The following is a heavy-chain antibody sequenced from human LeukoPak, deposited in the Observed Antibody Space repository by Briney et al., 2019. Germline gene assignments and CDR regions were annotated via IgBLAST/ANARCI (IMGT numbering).Heavy chain of an antibody. CDR1: GFTFSSYG. CDR3: AIGGYGDYVEAFDY. V-gene: IGHV3-30*03. CDR2: ISYDGSKK. D-gene: IGHD4-17*01. J-gene: IGHJ4*02. Sequence: GGSLRLSCAAFGFTFSSYGMHWVRQAPGKGLEWVAVISYDGSKKYYAESVKGRFTISRDNSKNTLYLQMNSLRAEDTAVYPCAIGGYGDYVEAFDYWGQGTLVTVSS.